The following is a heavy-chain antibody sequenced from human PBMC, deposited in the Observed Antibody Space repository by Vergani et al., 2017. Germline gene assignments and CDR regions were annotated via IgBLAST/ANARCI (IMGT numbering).Heavy chain of an antibody. V-gene: IGHV1-2*02. CDR3: ARKIRGSDIAAASQSPYYYYGMDV. CDR2: INPNSGGT. D-gene: IGHD6-13*01. Sequence: QVQLVQSGAEVKKPGASVKVSCKASGYTFTGYYMHWVRQAPGQGLEWMGWINPNSGGTNYAQKFQGRVTMTRDTSISTAYMELSRLRSDDTAVYYCARKIRGSDIAAASQSPYYYYGMDVWDQGTTVTVSS. J-gene: IGHJ6*02. CDR1: GYTFTGYY.